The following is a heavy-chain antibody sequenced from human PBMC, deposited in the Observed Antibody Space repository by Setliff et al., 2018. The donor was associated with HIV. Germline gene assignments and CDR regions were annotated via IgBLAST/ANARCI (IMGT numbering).Heavy chain of an antibody. V-gene: IGHV3-53*01. CDR3: ARDRVVGATLDPLDL. Sequence: PGGSLRLSCAASGLTDTYNYMSWVRQAPGKGLEWVSVIYAGGSTYYADSVKGRFTISRDNSKNMLYLQMDSLRAEDTAVYYCARDRVVGATLDPLDLWGQGTMVTVSS. J-gene: IGHJ3*01. CDR1: GLTDTYNY. CDR2: IYAGGST. D-gene: IGHD1-26*01.